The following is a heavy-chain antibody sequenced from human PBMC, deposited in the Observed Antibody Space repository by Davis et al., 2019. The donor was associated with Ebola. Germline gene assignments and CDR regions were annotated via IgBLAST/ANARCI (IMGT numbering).Heavy chain of an antibody. CDR1: GFSFSNNW. V-gene: IGHV3-74*01. Sequence: GESLKISCTVSGFSFSNNWMTWVRQVPGKGLVWVSSINRDGTTTTYADSVKGRFTVSRDKAKNALYLQMNSLRAEDTSVYYCASYVLGWGQGTLVAVST. D-gene: IGHD3-10*02. CDR3: ASYVLG. CDR2: INRDGTTT. J-gene: IGHJ4*02.